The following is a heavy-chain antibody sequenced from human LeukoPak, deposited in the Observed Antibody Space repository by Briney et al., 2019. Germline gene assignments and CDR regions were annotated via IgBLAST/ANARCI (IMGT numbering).Heavy chain of an antibody. J-gene: IGHJ6*02. V-gene: IGHV3-11*01. CDR3: ARDGMSSSWYFLGPPSPYYYYGMDV. CDR2: ISSSGSTI. D-gene: IGHD6-13*01. CDR1: GFTFSDYY. Sequence: GGSLRLSCAASGFTFSDYYMSWIRQAPGKGLEWVSYISSSGSTIYYADSVKGRFTISRDNAKNSLYLQMNSLRAEDTAGYYCARDGMSSSWYFLGPPSPYYYYGMDVWGQGTTVTVSS.